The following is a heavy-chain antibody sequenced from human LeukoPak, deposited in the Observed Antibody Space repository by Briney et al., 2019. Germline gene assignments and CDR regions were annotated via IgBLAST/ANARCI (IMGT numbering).Heavy chain of an antibody. J-gene: IGHJ4*02. V-gene: IGHV3-7*01. CDR1: GFNFSTYW. CDR3: ARDPPGLEVAGYDY. CDR2: MNQDGSEK. D-gene: IGHD6-19*01. Sequence: GGSLRLSCAVSGFNFSTYWMSWVRQAPGKGLEWVANMNQDGSEKYYVGSLKGRFTISRDNAKNSLYLQMNSLRAEDTAVYYCARDPPGLEVAGYDYWGLGTLVTVSS.